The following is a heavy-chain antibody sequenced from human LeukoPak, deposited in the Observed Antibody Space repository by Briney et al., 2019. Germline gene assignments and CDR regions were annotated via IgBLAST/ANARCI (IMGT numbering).Heavy chain of an antibody. CDR3: ARANHDFWSGPYFDY. J-gene: IGHJ4*02. Sequence: GGSLRLSCAASGFTFSSYSMNWVRQAPGKGLEWVSYISSSSSTIYYADSVKGRFTISRDNAKNSLYLQMNSLRAEDTAVYYCARANHDFWSGPYFDYWGQGTLVTVSS. CDR1: GFTFSSYS. D-gene: IGHD3-3*01. CDR2: ISSSSSTI. V-gene: IGHV3-48*01.